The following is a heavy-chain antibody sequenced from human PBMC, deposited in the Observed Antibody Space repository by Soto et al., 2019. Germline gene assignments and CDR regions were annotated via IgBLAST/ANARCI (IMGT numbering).Heavy chain of an antibody. CDR2: INPSGGSS. Sequence: ASVKVSCKASGYTFTSYNIHWVRQAPGQGLEWMGIINPSGGSSTYAQKFQGRVTMTRDTSTSTVYMELSSLRSEDTAVYYCATPSFGGPFDYWGQGILVTVSS. J-gene: IGHJ4*02. V-gene: IGHV1-46*03. D-gene: IGHD3-10*01. CDR1: GYTFTSYN. CDR3: ATPSFGGPFDY.